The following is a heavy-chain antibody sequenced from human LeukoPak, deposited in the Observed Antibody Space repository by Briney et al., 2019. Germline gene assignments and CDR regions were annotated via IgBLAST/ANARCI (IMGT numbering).Heavy chain of an antibody. V-gene: IGHV3-30*02. CDR1: GFTFSSYG. Sequence: GGSLRLSCAASGFTFSSYGMHWVRQAPGKGLEWVAFIRYDGSNKYYADSVKGRFTISRDNSKNTLYLQMNSLRAEDTAVYYCAPRGGYSSSWYVGYWGQGTLVTVSS. CDR3: APRGGYSSSWYVGY. D-gene: IGHD6-13*01. J-gene: IGHJ4*02. CDR2: IRYDGSNK.